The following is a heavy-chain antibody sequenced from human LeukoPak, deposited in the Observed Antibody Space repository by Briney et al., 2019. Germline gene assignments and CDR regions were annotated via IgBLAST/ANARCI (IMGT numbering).Heavy chain of an antibody. J-gene: IGHJ4*02. CDR3: ARGYVGATRISSFDY. CDR1: GGTFSSYA. CDR2: IIPIFGTA. Sequence: GSSVKVSCKASGGTFSSYAISWVRQAPGQGLEWMGGIIPIFGTANYAQKFQGRVTITADESTSTAYMELSSLRSEDTAVYYCARGYVGATRISSFDYWAREPWSPSPQ. V-gene: IGHV1-69*01. D-gene: IGHD1-26*01.